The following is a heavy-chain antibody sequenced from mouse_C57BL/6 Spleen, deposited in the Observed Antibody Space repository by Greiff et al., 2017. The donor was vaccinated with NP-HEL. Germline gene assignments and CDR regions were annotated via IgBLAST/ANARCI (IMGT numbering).Heavy chain of an antibody. D-gene: IGHD2-3*01. Sequence: VQLQQSGPELVKPGASVKIPCKASGYTFTDYNMDWVKQSHGKSLEWIGDSNPNNGGTIYNQKFKGKATLTVDKSSSTAYMELRSLTSEDTAVYYCARLGYYEAMDYWGQGTSVTVSS. CDR2: SNPNNGGT. CDR1: GYTFTDYN. V-gene: IGHV1-18*01. CDR3: ARLGYYEAMDY. J-gene: IGHJ4*01.